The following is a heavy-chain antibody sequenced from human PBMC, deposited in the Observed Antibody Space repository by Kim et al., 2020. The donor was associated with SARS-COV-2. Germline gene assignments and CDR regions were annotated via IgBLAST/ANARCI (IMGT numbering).Heavy chain of an antibody. CDR1: GGSISSYY. CDR2: IYYSGST. D-gene: IGHD5-12*01. J-gene: IGHJ3*02. Sequence: SETLSLTCTVSGGSISSYYWSWIRQPPGKGLEWIGYIYYSGSTNYNPSLKSRVTISVDTSTNQYTLKLSSVTAADTAVYYCAREVRRDGYNPPIRGAFDICGQGTMVTVSS. CDR3: AREVRRDGYNPPIRGAFDI. V-gene: IGHV4-59*01.